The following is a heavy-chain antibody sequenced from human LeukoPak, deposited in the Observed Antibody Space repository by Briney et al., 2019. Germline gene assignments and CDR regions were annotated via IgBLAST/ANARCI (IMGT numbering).Heavy chain of an antibody. D-gene: IGHD6-19*01. CDR1: GGSFSGYY. V-gene: IGHV4-34*01. J-gene: IGHJ4*02. CDR3: ARGRYYSSGWYKARHFDY. Sequence: PSETLSLTCAVYGGSFSGYYWSWIRQPPGKGLEWIGEINHSGSTNYNPSLKSRVTISVDTSKNQFSLKLSSVTAVDTAVYYCARGRYYSSGWYKARHFDYWGQGTLVTVSS. CDR2: INHSGST.